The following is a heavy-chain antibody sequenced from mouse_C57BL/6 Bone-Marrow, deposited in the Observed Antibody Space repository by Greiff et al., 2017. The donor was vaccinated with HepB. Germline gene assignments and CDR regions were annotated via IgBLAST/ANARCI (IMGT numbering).Heavy chain of an antibody. Sequence: EVMLVESGAELVRPGASVKLSCTASGFNIKDDYMHWVKQRPEQGLEWIGWIDPENGDTEYASKFQGKATITADTSSNTAYLQLSSLTSEDTAVYYCTLEPFAYWVQGTTLTVSS. J-gene: IGHJ2*01. CDR3: TLEPFAY. V-gene: IGHV14-4*01. CDR2: IDPENGDT. CDR1: GFNIKDDY.